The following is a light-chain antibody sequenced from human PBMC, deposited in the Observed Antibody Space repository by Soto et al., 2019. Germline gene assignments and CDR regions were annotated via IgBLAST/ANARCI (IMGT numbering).Light chain of an antibody. V-gene: IGLV2-8*01. CDR1: SSDVGDNY. CDR2: EVT. CDR3: SAYAGGNTLV. J-gene: IGLJ1*01. Sequence: QYALAQPPSASGSPGQSATISCTGTSSDVGDNYVSWYQQHLGKAPKLIIYEVTLRPSVVPDRFSGSKSGNTASLTVSGLQADDDADYYCSAYAGGNTLVFGTGTKLTVL.